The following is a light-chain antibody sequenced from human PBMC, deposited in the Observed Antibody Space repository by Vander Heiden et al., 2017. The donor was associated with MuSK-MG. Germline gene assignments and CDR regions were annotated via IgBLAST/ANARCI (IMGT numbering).Light chain of an antibody. CDR1: QSVSSN. CDR3: QQDNNCPYT. V-gene: IGKV3-15*01. CDR2: GAS. Sequence: EIVMTQSPATLSVSPGERATLSCRASQSVSSNLAWYQQKPGQAPRLLIYGASTRATGIPARLSGSGSGTEFTLTISSLQSEDFAVYYCQQDNNCPYTFGQGTKLEIK. J-gene: IGKJ2*01.